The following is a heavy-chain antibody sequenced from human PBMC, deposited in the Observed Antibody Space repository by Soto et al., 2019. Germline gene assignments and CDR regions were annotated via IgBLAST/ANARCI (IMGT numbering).Heavy chain of an antibody. Sequence: SVKVSCKASGGTFSSYAISWVRQAPGQGLEWMGGIIPIFGTANYAQKLQGRVTITADESTSTACMELSSLRSEDTAVYYCARDPGYSGYDAPSPNYYYYGMDVWGQGTTVTVSS. CDR2: IIPIFGTA. V-gene: IGHV1-69*13. J-gene: IGHJ6*02. CDR1: GGTFSSYA. CDR3: ARDPGYSGYDAPSPNYYYYGMDV. D-gene: IGHD5-12*01.